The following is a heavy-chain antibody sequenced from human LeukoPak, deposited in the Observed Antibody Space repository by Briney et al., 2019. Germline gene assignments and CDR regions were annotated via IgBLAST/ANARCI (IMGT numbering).Heavy chain of an antibody. CDR2: ISADGGST. CDR3: AKESGKFDY. V-gene: IGHV3-43*02. Sequence: GGSLRLSCVASGLNFDDSAMHWVRQAPGKGLEWVSLISADGGSTFSADSVKGRFSISRDDSKNSLYLQMNSLRSEDTAMYYCAKESGKFDYWGQGTLVAVSS. J-gene: IGHJ4*02. CDR1: GLNFDDSA.